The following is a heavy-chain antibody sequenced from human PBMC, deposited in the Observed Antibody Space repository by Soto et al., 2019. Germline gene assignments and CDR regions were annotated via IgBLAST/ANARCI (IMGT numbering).Heavy chain of an antibody. D-gene: IGHD6-6*01. Sequence: QVQLVQSGAEVKKPGASVKVSCKASGYTFTSYGISWVRQVPGQGLEWMGWISAYNGNTNYAQKLQGRVTMTTDTSTSTAYMELRSLRSDDTAVYYCARSREVSSSIAARPGFTRNYYMDVWGKGTTVTVSS. V-gene: IGHV1-18*01. CDR1: GYTFTSYG. CDR3: ARSREVSSSIAARPGFTRNYYMDV. CDR2: ISAYNGNT. J-gene: IGHJ6*03.